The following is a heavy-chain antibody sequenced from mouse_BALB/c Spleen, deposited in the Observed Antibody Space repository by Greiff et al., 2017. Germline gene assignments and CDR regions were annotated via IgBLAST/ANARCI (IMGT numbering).Heavy chain of an antibody. CDR2: INPSNGRT. Sequence: QVQLQQPGAELVKPGASVKLSCKASGYTFTSYWMHWVKQRPGQGLEWIGEINPSNGRTNYNEKFKSKATLTVDKSSSTAYMQLSSLTSEDSAVYYCAKSLLHSSYWYFDVWGAGTTVTVSS. J-gene: IGHJ1*01. CDR1: GYTFTSYW. D-gene: IGHD1-1*01. CDR3: AKSLLHSSYWYFDV. V-gene: IGHV1S81*02.